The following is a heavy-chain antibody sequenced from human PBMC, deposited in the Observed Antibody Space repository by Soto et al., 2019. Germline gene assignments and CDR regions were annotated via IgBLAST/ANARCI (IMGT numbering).Heavy chain of an antibody. Sequence: QVQLQESGPGLVKPSETLSLTCTVSGGSISSYYWSWIRQHPGKGLEWIGYIYYSGSTNYNPSLKSRVTISVDTSKNQFSLNLSSVTAADPAVYYCARGEGRVARPSGYWGQGTLVTVSS. CDR1: GGSISSYY. D-gene: IGHD2-15*01. CDR2: IYYSGST. CDR3: ARGEGRVARPSGY. V-gene: IGHV4-59*01. J-gene: IGHJ4*02.